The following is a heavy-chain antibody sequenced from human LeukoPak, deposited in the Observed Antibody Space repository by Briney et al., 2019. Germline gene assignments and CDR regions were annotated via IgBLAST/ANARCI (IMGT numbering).Heavy chain of an antibody. V-gene: IGHV4-4*07. Sequence: SWTLSLTFTCSVCSIISYFWSWIRQPAGKGLDGIGHIYVSGSTNYNPSLTRRVTMSVDPYKTQLSLKLSSVTAADTAVYFCARDPSNWNEDAFDIWGQGTMVTVSS. CDR1: VCSIISYF. CDR2: IYVSGST. D-gene: IGHD1-1*01. J-gene: IGHJ3*02. CDR3: ARDPSNWNEDAFDI.